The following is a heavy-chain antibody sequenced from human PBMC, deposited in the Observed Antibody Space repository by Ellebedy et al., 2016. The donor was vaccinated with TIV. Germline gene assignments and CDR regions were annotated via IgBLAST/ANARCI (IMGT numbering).Heavy chain of an antibody. CDR2: LTRSGDNT. J-gene: IGHJ3*02. D-gene: IGHD1-26*01. V-gene: IGHV3-23*01. CDR1: GFTFSSYA. Sequence: GGSLRLSXTASGFTFSSYAMTWVGQAPGEGLEWVPSLTRSGDNTYYEESVKGRFTISRDNAKNTLYLHMNSLRAEDTAVYFCARDREGWETDAFDIWGQGTMVTVSS. CDR3: ARDREGWETDAFDI.